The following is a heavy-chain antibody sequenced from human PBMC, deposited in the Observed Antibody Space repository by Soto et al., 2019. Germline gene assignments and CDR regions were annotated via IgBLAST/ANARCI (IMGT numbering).Heavy chain of an antibody. D-gene: IGHD3-22*01. J-gene: IGHJ4*02. CDR1: GFTFSSYA. CDR3: VKDTYYYDSSGYYIFDY. Sequence: PGGSLRLSCAASGFTFSSYAMHWVRQAPGKGLEWVAVISYDGRNKYYADSVKGRFTISRDNSKNTLYLQMNSLRAEDTAVYYCVKDTYYYDSSGYYIFDYWGQGTLVTVSS. V-gene: IGHV3-30*04. CDR2: ISYDGRNK.